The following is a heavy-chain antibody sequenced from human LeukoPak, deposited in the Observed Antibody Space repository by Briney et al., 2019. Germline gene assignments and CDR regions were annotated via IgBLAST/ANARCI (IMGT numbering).Heavy chain of an antibody. D-gene: IGHD3-22*01. Sequence: GGSLRLSCAASGFTFSSYGMHWARQAPGKGLEWVAVISYDGSNKYYADSVKGRFTISRDNSKNTLYLQMNSLRAEDTAVYYCAPGAYDSSGYYRYWGQGTLVTVSS. CDR1: GFTFSSYG. J-gene: IGHJ4*02. V-gene: IGHV3-30*03. CDR2: ISYDGSNK. CDR3: APGAYDSSGYYRY.